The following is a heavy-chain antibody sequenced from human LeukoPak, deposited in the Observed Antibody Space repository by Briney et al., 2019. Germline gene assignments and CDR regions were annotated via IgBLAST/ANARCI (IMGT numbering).Heavy chain of an antibody. CDR1: GGSISSYY. CDR3: ARDQGDSSGWYGPKYGMDV. D-gene: IGHD6-19*01. J-gene: IGHJ6*02. Sequence: PETLSLTCTVSGGSISSYYWSWIRQPPGKGLEWIGYIYYSGSTNYNPSLKSRVTISVDTSKNQFSLKLSSVTAADTAVYYCARDQGDSSGWYGPKYGMDVWGQGTKVTVSS. V-gene: IGHV4-59*01. CDR2: IYYSGST.